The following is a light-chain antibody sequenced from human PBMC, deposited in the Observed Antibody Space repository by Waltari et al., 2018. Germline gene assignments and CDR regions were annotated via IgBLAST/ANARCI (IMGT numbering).Light chain of an antibody. CDR2: GAS. CDR3: QQYASSVLYT. CDR1: QSLGKNY. V-gene: IGKV3-20*01. J-gene: IGKJ2*01. Sequence: IVLTKSPGTLSLSPGDRASLSCKASQSLGKNYLAWYQHKPGQAPRLLIYGASSRAAGIPDRFSGSGSGTDFTLTISRLEPEDFAVYYCQQYASSVLYTFGQGTKLEIK.